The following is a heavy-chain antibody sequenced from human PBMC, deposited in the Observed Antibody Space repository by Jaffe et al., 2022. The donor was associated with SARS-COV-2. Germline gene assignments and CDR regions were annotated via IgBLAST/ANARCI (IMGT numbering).Heavy chain of an antibody. CDR2: IKSKTDGGTT. J-gene: IGHJ6*02. Sequence: EVQLVESGGGLVKPGGSLRLSCAASGFTFSNAWMSWVRQAPGKGLEWVGRIKSKTDGGTTDYAAPVKGRFTISRDDSKNTLYLQMNSLKTEDTAVYYCTAIMITFGGVIDYYYYGMDVWGQGTTVTVSS. D-gene: IGHD3-16*02. V-gene: IGHV3-15*01. CDR1: GFTFSNAW. CDR3: TAIMITFGGVIDYYYYGMDV.